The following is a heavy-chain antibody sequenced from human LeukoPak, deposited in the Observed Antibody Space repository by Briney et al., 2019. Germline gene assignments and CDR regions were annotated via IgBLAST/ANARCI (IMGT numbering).Heavy chain of an antibody. CDR1: GFTFSSYS. CDR2: ISSSSSTI. V-gene: IGHV3-48*01. J-gene: IGHJ4*02. Sequence: PGGSLRLSCAASGFTFSSYSMNWVRQAPGKGLEWVSYISSSSSTIYYADSVKGRFTISRDNAKNSLYLQMNSLRAEDTAVYYCARAGGSGSYYGLWSSEGGRGTLVTVSS. D-gene: IGHD3-10*01. CDR3: ARAGGSGSYYGLWSSE.